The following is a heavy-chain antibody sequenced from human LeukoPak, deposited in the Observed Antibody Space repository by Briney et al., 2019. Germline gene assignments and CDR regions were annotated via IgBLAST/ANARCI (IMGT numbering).Heavy chain of an antibody. CDR3: AKDMRAVFDL. CDR2: ISYDGSNK. J-gene: IGHJ3*01. D-gene: IGHD3-10*02. Sequence: PGGSLRLSCAASGFTFSSYGMHWVRQAPGKGLEWVAVISYDGSNKYYADSVKGRFTISRDNSKNTLYLQMNSLRAEDTAVYYCAKDMRAVFDLWGQGTMVTVSS. V-gene: IGHV3-30*18. CDR1: GFTFSSYG.